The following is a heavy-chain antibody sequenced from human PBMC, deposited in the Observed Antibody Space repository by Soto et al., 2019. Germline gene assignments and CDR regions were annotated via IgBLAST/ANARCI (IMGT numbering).Heavy chain of an antibody. J-gene: IGHJ6*02. CDR1: GGSFSGYY. CDR2: INHSGST. Sequence: PSETLSLTCAVYGGSFSGYYWSWIRQPPGKGLEWIGEINHSGSTNYNPSLKSRVTISVDASKNQFSLKLSSVTAADTAVYYCARGHRRKPYYYYGMDVWGQGTTVTVS. CDR3: ARGHRRKPYYYYGMDV. V-gene: IGHV4-34*01. D-gene: IGHD2-21*01.